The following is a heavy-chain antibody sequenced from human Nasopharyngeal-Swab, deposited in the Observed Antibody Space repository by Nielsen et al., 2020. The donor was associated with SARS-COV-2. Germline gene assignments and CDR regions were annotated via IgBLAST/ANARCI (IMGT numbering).Heavy chain of an antibody. CDR2: IIPIFGTA. CDR3: ARENRPYYYGSGSSYFDY. Sequence: WVRQAPGQGLEWMGGIIPIFGTANYAQKFQGRVTITADKSTSTAYMELSSLRSEDTAVCYCARENRPYYYGSGSSYFDYWGQGTLVTVSS. V-gene: IGHV1-69*06. J-gene: IGHJ4*02. D-gene: IGHD3-10*01.